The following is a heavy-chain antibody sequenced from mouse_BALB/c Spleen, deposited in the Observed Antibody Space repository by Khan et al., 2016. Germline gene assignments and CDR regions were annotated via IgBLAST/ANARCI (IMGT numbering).Heavy chain of an antibody. CDR3: VRRDANYVMDC. Sequence: EVQLQESGPGLVKPSQSLSLTCTVTGYSITSVYAWNWIRQFPGNTLEWMGYIAYSGAPSYNPSLRGRISLTRDTSKNQSFLQLNSVTTEDTATYYCVRRDANYVMDCWGQGTAVTFSS. J-gene: IGHJ4*01. CDR1: GYSITSVYA. CDR2: IAYSGAP. V-gene: IGHV3-2*02.